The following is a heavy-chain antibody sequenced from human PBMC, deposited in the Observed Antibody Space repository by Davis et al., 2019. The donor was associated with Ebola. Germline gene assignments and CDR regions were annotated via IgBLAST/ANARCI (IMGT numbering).Heavy chain of an antibody. CDR1: GGTFSSYA. V-gene: IGHV1-69*13. CDR2: IIPIFGTA. J-gene: IGHJ6*04. Sequence: SVKVSCKASGGTFSSYAISWVRQAPGQGLEWMGGIIPIFGTANYAQKFQGRVTITADESTSTAYMELSSLRSEDTAAYYCARGRVTMIVVAPRYYYYGMDVWGKGTTVTVSS. D-gene: IGHD3-22*01. CDR3: ARGRVTMIVVAPRYYYYGMDV.